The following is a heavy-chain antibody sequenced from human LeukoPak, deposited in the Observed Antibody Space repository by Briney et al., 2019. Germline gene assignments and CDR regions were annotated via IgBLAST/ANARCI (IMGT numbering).Heavy chain of an antibody. J-gene: IGHJ5*02. CDR1: GGTFSSYA. V-gene: IGHV1-69*13. CDR3: ARGGGNTWIPNTNWFDP. Sequence: SVKVSCKASGGTFSSYAISWVRQAPGQGLELMGGIIPIFGTANYAQKFQGRVTITADESTSTAYMELSSLRSEDTDVYYCARGGGNTWIPNTNWFDPWGQGTLVTVSS. CDR2: IIPIFGTA. D-gene: IGHD5-18*01.